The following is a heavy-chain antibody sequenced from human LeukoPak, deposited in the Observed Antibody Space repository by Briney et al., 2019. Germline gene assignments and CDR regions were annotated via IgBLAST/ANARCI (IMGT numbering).Heavy chain of an antibody. V-gene: IGHV4-34*01. CDR3: GSRRTAMFGVIKGPIDY. Sequence: PSETLSLTCAVYGGSFSGYYWSWIRQPPGKGLGWIGEINHSGSTNYNPSLKGRVTISVDTSKNQFSLKLTSVTAADTAVYYCGSRRTAMFGVIKGPIDYWGQGTLVTVSS. CDR2: INHSGST. J-gene: IGHJ4*02. D-gene: IGHD3-3*01. CDR1: GGSFSGYY.